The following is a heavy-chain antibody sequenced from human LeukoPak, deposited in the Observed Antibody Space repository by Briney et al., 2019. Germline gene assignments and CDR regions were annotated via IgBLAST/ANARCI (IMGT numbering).Heavy chain of an antibody. CDR3: ARVGVEDGSTIYYYYYYMDV. CDR2: IYTSGST. Sequence: SETLSLTCTVSGGSISSYYWSWIRQPAGKGLEWIGRIYTSGSTNYNPSLKSRVTMSVDTSKNQFSLKLSSVTAADTAVYYCARVGVEDGSTIYYYYYYMDVWGKGTTVTVSS. V-gene: IGHV4-4*07. J-gene: IGHJ6*03. D-gene: IGHD6-6*01. CDR1: GGSISSYY.